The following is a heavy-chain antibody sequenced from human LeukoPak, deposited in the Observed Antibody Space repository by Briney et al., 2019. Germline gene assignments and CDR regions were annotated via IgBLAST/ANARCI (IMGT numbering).Heavy chain of an antibody. CDR3: ARDSFSDWQEVDAFDI. Sequence: PSETLSLTCTVSGGSISSYYWSWIRQPPGKGLEWIGYIYYSGSTNYNPSLKSRVTISVDTSKNQFSLKLSSVTAADTAVYYCARDSFSDWQEVDAFDIWGQGTMVTVSS. V-gene: IGHV4-59*01. CDR2: IYYSGST. CDR1: GGSISSYY. J-gene: IGHJ3*02. D-gene: IGHD3/OR15-3a*01.